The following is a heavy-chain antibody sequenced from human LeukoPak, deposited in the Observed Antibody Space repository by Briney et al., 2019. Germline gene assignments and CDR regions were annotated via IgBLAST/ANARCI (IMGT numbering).Heavy chain of an antibody. D-gene: IGHD6-6*01. CDR3: AGSPYSSSLDY. CDR1: GFTFNRYW. Sequence: GGSLRLSCAASGFTFNRYWMSWVRRAPTKGLEWVANIKQDGSEKYYVDSVKGRFTISRDNAKNSLYLQMNSLRAEDTAVYYCAGSPYSSSLDYWGQGALVTVSS. J-gene: IGHJ4*02. V-gene: IGHV3-7*01. CDR2: IKQDGSEK.